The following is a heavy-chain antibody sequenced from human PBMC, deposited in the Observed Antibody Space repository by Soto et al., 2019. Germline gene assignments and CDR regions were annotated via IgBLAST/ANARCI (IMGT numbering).Heavy chain of an antibody. Sequence: HPGGSLRLSCAASGFTFSSYEMNWVRQAPGKGLEWVSYISSSGSTIYYADSVKGRFTISRDKAKNSLYLQMNSLRAEDTAVYYCARGRSGYLQNWFDPWGEGTPVTVS. V-gene: IGHV3-48*03. D-gene: IGHD3-3*01. J-gene: IGHJ5*02. CDR1: GFTFSSYE. CDR2: ISSSGSTI. CDR3: ARGRSGYLQNWFDP.